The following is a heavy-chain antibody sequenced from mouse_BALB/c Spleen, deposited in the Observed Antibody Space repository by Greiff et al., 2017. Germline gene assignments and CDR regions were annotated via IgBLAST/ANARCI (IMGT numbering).Heavy chain of an antibody. CDR2: IDPENGDT. CDR3: NAYDY. CDR1: GYTFTSYY. V-gene: IGHV14-4*02. Sequence: VQLQQPGAELVKPGASVKLSCKASGYTFTSYYMHWVKQRPEQGLEWIGWIDPENGDTEYAPKFQGKATMTADTSSNTAYLQLSSLTSEDTAVYYCNAYDYWGQGTTLTVSS. J-gene: IGHJ2*01.